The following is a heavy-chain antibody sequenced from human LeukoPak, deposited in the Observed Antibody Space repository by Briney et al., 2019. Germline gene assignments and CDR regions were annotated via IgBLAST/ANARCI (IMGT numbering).Heavy chain of an antibody. J-gene: IGHJ4*02. Sequence: PSETLSLTCTVSGGSISSSSYYWGWIRQPPGKGLEWIGGIYYSGSTYYNPSLKSRVTMSLDTSKNQFSLKLTSVTAADTAVYYCASDFGYWGQGTLVTVSS. CDR3: ASDFGY. CDR1: GGSISSSSYY. CDR2: IYYSGST. V-gene: IGHV4-39*07. D-gene: IGHD3-10*01.